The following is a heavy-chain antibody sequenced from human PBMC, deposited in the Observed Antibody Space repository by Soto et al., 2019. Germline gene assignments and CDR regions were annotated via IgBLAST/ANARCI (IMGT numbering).Heavy chain of an antibody. J-gene: IGHJ4*02. V-gene: IGHV3-21*02. CDR2: ISSTSSYI. CDR1: GFNLSSHS. Sequence: EVQLGESGGGLVKPGGSLRLSCAASGFNLSSHSMNWVRQAPGKGLEWVSSISSTSSYIYYADSVRGRFTISSDNAKNSPYLQMNSLRVEDTAMYYCARGEWVTAVTTVDYWGQGTLVTVSS. D-gene: IGHD4-17*01. CDR3: ARGEWVTAVTTVDY.